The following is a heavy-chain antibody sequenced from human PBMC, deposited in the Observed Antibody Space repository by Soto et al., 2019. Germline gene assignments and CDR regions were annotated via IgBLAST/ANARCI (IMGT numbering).Heavy chain of an antibody. V-gene: IGHV4-59*08. D-gene: IGHD2-15*01. CDR2: ICNSGTT. CDR1: GGSIRSYC. J-gene: IGHJ3*02. Sequence: PSETLSLTCTVSGGSIRSYCWTWIRQPPGEGLEWIGCICNSGTTNYNPSLKSRVTISIDTPKNQFSLQLSSVTAADTAVYYCASPGGGGKGSGGSWYAFDIWGQGTTVTVSS. CDR3: ASPGGGGKGSGGSWYAFDI.